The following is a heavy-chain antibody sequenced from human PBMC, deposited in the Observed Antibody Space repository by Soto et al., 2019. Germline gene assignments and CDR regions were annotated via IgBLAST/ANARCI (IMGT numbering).Heavy chain of an antibody. Sequence: EVQLVQSGAEVKKPGESLKISCKGSGYSFTSYWIGWVRQMPGKGLEWMGIIYPGDSDTRYSPSCQGQVTISAAKSSSTAHLQWSSLKASDTAMYYCARLGERYYYYLDVWGKGTTVTVSS. CDR1: GYSFTSYW. CDR3: ARLGERYYYYLDV. V-gene: IGHV5-51*03. D-gene: IGHD3-10*01. J-gene: IGHJ6*03. CDR2: IYPGDSDT.